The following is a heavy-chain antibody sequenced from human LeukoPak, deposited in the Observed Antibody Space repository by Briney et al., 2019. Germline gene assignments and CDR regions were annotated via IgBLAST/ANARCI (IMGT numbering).Heavy chain of an antibody. D-gene: IGHD6-19*01. Sequence: PGGSLSLSRAASRFTLSSNYMSWLRQAPGKGLEGVSVIYSSGSTYYADSVKGRFTISRDNSKNTLYLQMNSLRAEDTAVYYCERDKWGAVAGLDYWGQGTLVTVSS. CDR3: ERDKWGAVAGLDY. V-gene: IGHV3-53*01. J-gene: IGHJ4*02. CDR1: RFTLSSNY. CDR2: IYSSGST.